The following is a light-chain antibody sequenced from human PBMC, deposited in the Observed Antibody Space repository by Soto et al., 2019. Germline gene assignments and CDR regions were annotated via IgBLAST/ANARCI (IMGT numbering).Light chain of an antibody. CDR1: QSISSW. CDR2: DAS. Sequence: DIQMTQSPSTLSASVGDRVTITCRASQSISSWLAWYQQKPGKAPKLLIYDASSLESGVPSRFSGSGSGTEFTLTISGLQPDDFATYYCQQYNSYLALTFGGGTKVEIK. J-gene: IGKJ4*01. V-gene: IGKV1-5*01. CDR3: QQYNSYLALT.